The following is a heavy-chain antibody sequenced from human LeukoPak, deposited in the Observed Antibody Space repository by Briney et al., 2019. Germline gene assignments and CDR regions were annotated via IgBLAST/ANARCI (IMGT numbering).Heavy chain of an antibody. CDR1: GFTFSSRW. J-gene: IGHJ3*02. Sequence: GGSLRLSCAASGFTFSSRWMSWVRQAPGKGLEWVANIMQDGSEKYYVDSVKGRFSISRDNVKSSLYLQMDSLRAEDTAVYYCARERIYSTSWNAFETWGQGTMVTVSS. V-gene: IGHV3-7*01. CDR2: IMQDGSEK. D-gene: IGHD2-2*01. CDR3: ARERIYSTSWNAFET.